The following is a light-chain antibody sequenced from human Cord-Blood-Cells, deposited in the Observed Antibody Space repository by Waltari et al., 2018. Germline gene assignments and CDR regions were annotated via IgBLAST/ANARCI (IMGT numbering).Light chain of an antibody. CDR1: SSDVGRYNL. J-gene: IGLJ1*01. V-gene: IGLV2-23*02. CDR2: EVS. Sequence: QSALNQPASVSGSPGQSITIPCTGTSSDVGRYNLVSWYQPHPGKAPKLMSYEVSNGPSGVSMLFSGSKSGNTASLTISGLQAEDEAEYYCCSYAGSSTCEVFGTGTKVTVL. CDR3: CSYAGSSTCEV.